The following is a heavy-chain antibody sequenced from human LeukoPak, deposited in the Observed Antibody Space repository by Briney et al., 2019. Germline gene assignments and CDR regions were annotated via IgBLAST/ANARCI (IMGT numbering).Heavy chain of an antibody. CDR3: ASLSMVRGVIPFDY. CDR1: GGTFSSYA. D-gene: IGHD3-10*01. V-gene: IGHV1-69*13. Sequence: SVKVSCKASGGTFSSYAISWVRQAPGQGLEWMGGIIPIFGTANYAQKFQGRVTITADESTSTAYMELSSLRSDDTAVYYCASLSMVRGVIPFDYWGQGTLVTVSS. J-gene: IGHJ4*02. CDR2: IIPIFGTA.